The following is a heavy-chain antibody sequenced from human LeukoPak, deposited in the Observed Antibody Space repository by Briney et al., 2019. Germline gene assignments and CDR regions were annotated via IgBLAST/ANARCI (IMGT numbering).Heavy chain of an antibody. V-gene: IGHV4-61*02. CDR1: GGSISSGSYY. Sequence: PSQTLSLTCTVSGGSISSGSYYWSWIRQPAGKGLEWIGRIYTSGSTNYNPSLKSRVTISVDTSKNQFSLKLSSVTAADTAVYYCARGGNYYGSGSYYTEVVWGQRTLVTVSS. CDR3: ARGGNYYGSGSYYTEVV. D-gene: IGHD3-10*01. J-gene: IGHJ4*02. CDR2: IYTSGST.